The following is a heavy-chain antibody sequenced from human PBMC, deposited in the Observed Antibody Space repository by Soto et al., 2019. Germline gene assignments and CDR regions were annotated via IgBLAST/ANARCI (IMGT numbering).Heavy chain of an antibody. CDR2: IYDSGSS. D-gene: IGHD5-12*01. V-gene: IGHV4-30-4*01. CDR1: GGSVSSGDYF. J-gene: IGHJ4*02. Sequence: PSETLSLTCTVSGGSVSSGDYFWSWIRQPPGKGLEWIGYIYDSGSSYYNPSLKSRVTMSVDTSKNQFSLKLRSVTAADTATYYCAREKGYISGPKNFDSWGQGTMVTVYS. CDR3: AREKGYISGPKNFDS.